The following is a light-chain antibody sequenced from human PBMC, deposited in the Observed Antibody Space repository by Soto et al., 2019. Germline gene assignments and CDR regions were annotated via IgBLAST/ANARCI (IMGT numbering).Light chain of an antibody. CDR3: SSYTNSTWV. V-gene: IGLV2-14*01. Sequence: QSALTQPASVSGSLGQSIPIACTGTSSDVGGNNYVSWYQHHPVKGPKVMLYEVSNRPSGVSNRFSGSKSGNTASLTISGLLAEDEADYCCSSYTNSTWVFGGGTKLTV. CDR1: SSDVGGNNY. J-gene: IGLJ3*02. CDR2: EVS.